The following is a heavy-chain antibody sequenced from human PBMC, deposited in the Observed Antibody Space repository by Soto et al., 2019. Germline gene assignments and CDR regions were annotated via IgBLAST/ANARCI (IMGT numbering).Heavy chain of an antibody. CDR2: IYTSGST. D-gene: IGHD5-18*01. Sequence: SETLSLTCTVSGGSISSYYWSWIRQPAGKGLEWIGRIYTSGSTNYNPSLKSRVTMSVDTSKNQFSLKLSSVTAADTAVYYCASTTAYYYHYGMDVWGQGTTVTVSS. J-gene: IGHJ6*02. V-gene: IGHV4-4*07. CDR3: ASTTAYYYHYGMDV. CDR1: GGSISSYY.